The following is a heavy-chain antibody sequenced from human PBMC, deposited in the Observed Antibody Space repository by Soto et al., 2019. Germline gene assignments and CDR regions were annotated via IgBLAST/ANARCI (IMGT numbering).Heavy chain of an antibody. CDR1: GFTFSSHG. Sequence: EVQLLESGGGLVQPGGSLRLSCAGTGFTFSSHGMTWVRQAPGKGLQWVPAISGRGDTTYYADSVKGRFTISRDNSKNTLYLQMTGLRAEGTAAYACASRGGSRYYFDFWGRGTLVTVSS. V-gene: IGHV3-23*01. D-gene: IGHD6-13*01. CDR3: ASRGGSRYYFDF. CDR2: ISGRGDTT. J-gene: IGHJ4*02.